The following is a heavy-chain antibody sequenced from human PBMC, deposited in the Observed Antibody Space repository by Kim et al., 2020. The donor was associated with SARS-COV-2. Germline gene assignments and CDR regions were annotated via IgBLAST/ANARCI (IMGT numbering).Heavy chain of an antibody. D-gene: IGHD3-9*01. J-gene: IGHJ4*02. V-gene: IGHV1-46*01. CDR3: ARDSSNDILTGACGY. Sequence: QKFQGRVTMTRDTSTSTVYMELSSLRSEDTAVYYCARDSSNDILTGACGYWGQGTLVTVSS.